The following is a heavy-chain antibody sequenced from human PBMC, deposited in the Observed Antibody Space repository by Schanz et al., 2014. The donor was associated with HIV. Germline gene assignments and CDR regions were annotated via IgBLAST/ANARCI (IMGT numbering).Heavy chain of an antibody. J-gene: IGHJ6*02. CDR1: GFTFRSYG. Sequence: VQLVESGGGLVQPGGSLRLSCAASGFTFRSYGMHWVRQAPGKGLECVASMSYDGRNEHYVDSVKGRFTISRDNSKNTLNXQMNSLRGDDTGVYFCVXDLEPTIFGGYYHRYGMDVWGQGTTVIVSS. V-gene: IGHV3-33*08. CDR3: VXDLEPTIFGGYYHRYGMDV. D-gene: IGHD3-3*01. CDR2: MSYDGRNE.